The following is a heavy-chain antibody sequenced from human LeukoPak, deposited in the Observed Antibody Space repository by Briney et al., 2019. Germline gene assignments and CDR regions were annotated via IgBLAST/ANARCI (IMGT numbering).Heavy chain of an antibody. CDR2: ISWNSGSI. D-gene: IGHD6-13*01. J-gene: IGHJ4*02. Sequence: PGGSLRLSCAASGFTFDDYAMHWVRQAPGKGLEWVSGISWNSGSIGYADSVKGRFTISRDNTKNSLYLQMNSLRAEDTALYYCAKDTLAAGFLDYWGQGTLVTVSS. CDR1: GFTFDDYA. CDR3: AKDTLAAGFLDY. V-gene: IGHV3-9*01.